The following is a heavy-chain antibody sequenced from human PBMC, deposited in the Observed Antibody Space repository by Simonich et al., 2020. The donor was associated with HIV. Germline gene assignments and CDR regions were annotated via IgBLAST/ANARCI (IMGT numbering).Heavy chain of an antibody. CDR2: GNTNRGGP. J-gene: IGHJ3*02. CDR3: ATHGPGSYSSALDI. Sequence: QVQLVQSGAEVKKPGASVKVSCKASGYTFTDYNIHWVRQAPGQGLGWRGAGNTNRGGPKQPQKFQGRVTMTRDKSITTAYMELSRLRSDDTAFYYCATHGPGSYSSALDIRGQGTMVTVSS. CDR1: GYTFTDYN. D-gene: IGHD1-26*01. V-gene: IGHV1-2*02.